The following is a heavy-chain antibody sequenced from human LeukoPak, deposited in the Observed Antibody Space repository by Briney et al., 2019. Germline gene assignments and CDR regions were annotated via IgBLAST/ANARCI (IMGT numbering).Heavy chain of an antibody. J-gene: IGHJ4*02. V-gene: IGHV3-23*01. CDR3: AKASSGWEFDY. CDR2: ISGSGGNT. Sequence: GGSLRPSCAASGFTFSSFAMSWVRQAPGKGLEWVSGISGSGGNTYYADSVKGRFTISRDNSKNTLYLQMNSLRAEDTAVYYCAKASSGWEFDYWGQGTLVTVSS. CDR1: GFTFSSFA. D-gene: IGHD6-19*01.